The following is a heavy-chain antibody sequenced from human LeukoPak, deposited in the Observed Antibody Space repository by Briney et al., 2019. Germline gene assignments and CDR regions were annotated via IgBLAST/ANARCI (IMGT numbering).Heavy chain of an antibody. CDR3: ATRPGTTAAYYFDY. CDR1: GYTFTNYY. Sequence: GASVKVSCKASGYTFTNYYIHWVRQAPGQGLEWMGGFDPEHGETIYAQKFQGRVTMTEDTSTDTAYMELRSLISEDTALYYCATRPGTTAAYYFDYWGQGTLVTVSS. D-gene: IGHD1-7*01. V-gene: IGHV1-24*01. CDR2: FDPEHGET. J-gene: IGHJ4*02.